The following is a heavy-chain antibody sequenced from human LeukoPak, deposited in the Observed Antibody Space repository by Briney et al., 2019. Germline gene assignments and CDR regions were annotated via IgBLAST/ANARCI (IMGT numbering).Heavy chain of an antibody. Sequence: PSETLSLTCTVSGGSISSDSYYWGWIRQPPGKGLEWIGSIYYSGSTYYNPSLKSRVTISVDTSKNQFSLKLSSVTAADTAIYYCATRSTGVAATFDSWGQGALVTVFS. CDR3: ATRSTGVAATFDS. CDR2: IYYSGST. D-gene: IGHD2-15*01. J-gene: IGHJ4*02. CDR1: GGSISSDSYY. V-gene: IGHV4-39*07.